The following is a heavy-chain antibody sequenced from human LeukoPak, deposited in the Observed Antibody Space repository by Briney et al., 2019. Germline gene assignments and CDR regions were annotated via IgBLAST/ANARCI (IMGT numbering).Heavy chain of an antibody. D-gene: IGHD6-19*01. J-gene: IGHJ4*02. Sequence: GGSLRLSCGASGFTFSSYGMSWVRQAPGKGLEWVSAISGSGGSTYYADSVKGRFTISRDNSKNTLYLQMNSLRAEDTALYYCAKDRYSSGWYADYWGQGTLVTVSS. CDR2: ISGSGGST. CDR1: GFTFSSYG. V-gene: IGHV3-23*01. CDR3: AKDRYSSGWYADY.